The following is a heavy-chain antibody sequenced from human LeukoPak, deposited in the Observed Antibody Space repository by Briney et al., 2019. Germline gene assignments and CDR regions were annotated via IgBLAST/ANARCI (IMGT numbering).Heavy chain of an antibody. J-gene: IGHJ4*02. CDR1: GDSITSFY. Sequence: SETLSLTCTVSGDSITSFYWSWIRQPPGKGLEWIGYIYYSGNTNYNPSLKSRVSISVDTSKSQFSLKLSSVTAADTAVYYCARQAYNGPQSLDYWGQGTLVTVSS. CDR2: IYYSGNT. CDR3: ARQAYNGPQSLDY. V-gene: IGHV4-59*08. D-gene: IGHD2-8*01.